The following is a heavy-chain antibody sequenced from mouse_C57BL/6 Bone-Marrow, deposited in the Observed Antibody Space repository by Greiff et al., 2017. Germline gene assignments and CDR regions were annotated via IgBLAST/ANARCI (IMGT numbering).Heavy chain of an antibody. CDR3: ARLRFTTVVDWYFDV. CDR2: IYPGGGYT. V-gene: IGHV1-63*01. D-gene: IGHD1-1*01. Sequence: VKLLESGAELVRPGTSVKMSCKASGYTFTNYWIGWAKQRPGHGLEWIGDIYPGGGYTNYNEKFKGKATLTADKSSSTAYMQFSSLTSEDSAIYYCARLRFTTVVDWYFDVWGTGTTVTVSS. CDR1: GYTFTNYW. J-gene: IGHJ1*03.